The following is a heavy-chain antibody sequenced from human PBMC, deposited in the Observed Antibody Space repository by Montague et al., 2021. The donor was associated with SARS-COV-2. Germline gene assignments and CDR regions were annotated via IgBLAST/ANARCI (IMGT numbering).Heavy chain of an antibody. CDR2: IYYSGST. CDR1: GGSISSSSYY. J-gene: IGHJ4*02. Sequence: SETLSLTCTVSGGSISSSSYYWGWIRQPPGKGLEWIGSIYYSGSTYYNPSLKSRVTISVDTSKNQFSLKLSSVTAADTAVYYCARKASRGITMFGVVPASYYFDYWGQGTLVTVSS. V-gene: IGHV4-39*01. CDR3: ARKASRGITMFGVVPASYYFDY. D-gene: IGHD3-3*01.